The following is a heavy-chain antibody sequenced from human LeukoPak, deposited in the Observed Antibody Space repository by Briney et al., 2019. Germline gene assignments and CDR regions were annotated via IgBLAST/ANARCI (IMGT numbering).Heavy chain of an antibody. J-gene: IGHJ4*02. Sequence: GASVKVSCKASGYTFTGYYMHWVRQAPGQGLEWMGWINPNSGGTNYAQKFQGRVTITRNTSISTAYMELSSLRSEDTAVYYCARGRGASYTDYWGQGTLVTVSS. V-gene: IGHV1-2*02. D-gene: IGHD1-26*01. CDR3: ARGRGASYTDY. CDR1: GYTFTGYY. CDR2: INPNSGGT.